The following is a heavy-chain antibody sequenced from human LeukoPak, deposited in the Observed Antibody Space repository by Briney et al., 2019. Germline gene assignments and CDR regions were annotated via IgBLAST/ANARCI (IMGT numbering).Heavy chain of an antibody. Sequence: SETLSLTCTVSGGSISSGGYYWSWIRQPPGKGLEWIGYIYHSGSTYYNPSLKSRVTISVDTSKNQFSLKLSSVTAADTAVYYCARGPNYDFWSGYYPGFDYWGQGTLVTVSS. V-gene: IGHV4-30-2*01. J-gene: IGHJ4*02. D-gene: IGHD3-3*01. CDR3: ARGPNYDFWSGYYPGFDY. CDR2: IYHSGST. CDR1: GGSISSGGYY.